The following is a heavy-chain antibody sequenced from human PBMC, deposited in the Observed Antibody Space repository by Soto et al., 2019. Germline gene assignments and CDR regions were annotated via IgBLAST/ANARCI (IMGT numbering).Heavy chain of an antibody. CDR2: ISGSGGST. V-gene: IGHV3-23*01. CDR1: GFTFSSYA. CDR3: AGTAVNTSHAFDI. D-gene: IGHD4-17*01. Sequence: EVQLLESGGGLVQPGGSLRLSCAASGFTFSSYAMSWVRQAPGKGLEWVSAISGSGGSTYYADSVQGRCTITRDNSKNTLYLQMNSLRAEDTAVYYCAGTAVNTSHAFDIWGQGTIVTVSS. J-gene: IGHJ3*02.